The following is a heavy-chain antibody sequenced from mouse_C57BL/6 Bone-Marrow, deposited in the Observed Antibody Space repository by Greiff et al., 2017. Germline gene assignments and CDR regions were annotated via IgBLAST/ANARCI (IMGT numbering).Heavy chain of an antibody. J-gene: IGHJ3*01. V-gene: IGHV2-9-1*01. D-gene: IGHD1-1*01. Sequence: QVQLQQSGPGLVAPSQSLSITCTVSGFSLTSYAISWVRQPPGKGLEWLGVIWTGGGTNYNSALKSRLSISKDNSKSQVFLKMNSLQTDDTARYYCARNPYYYGSSPWFAYWGQGTLVTVSA. CDR3: ARNPYYYGSSPWFAY. CDR1: GFSLTSYA. CDR2: IWTGGGT.